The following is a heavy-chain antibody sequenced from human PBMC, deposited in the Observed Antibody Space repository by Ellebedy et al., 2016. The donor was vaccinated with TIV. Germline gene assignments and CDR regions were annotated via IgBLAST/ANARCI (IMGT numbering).Heavy chain of an antibody. V-gene: IGHV1-69*06. CDR2: FISLFDKK. J-gene: IGHJ4*02. Sequence: ASVKVSXXTSGGTLNTYAISWVRQAPGQGLDWMGGFISLFDKKHYERKFQGRVTITANISTSTAYMELSSLRSEDTAVYYCATDDYGGNLNYWGQGTLVTVSS. D-gene: IGHD4-23*01. CDR3: ATDDYGGNLNY. CDR1: GGTLNTYA.